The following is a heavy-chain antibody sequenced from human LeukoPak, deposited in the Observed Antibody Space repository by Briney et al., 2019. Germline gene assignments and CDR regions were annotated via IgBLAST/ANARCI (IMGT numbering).Heavy chain of an antibody. CDR2: INQDGSKK. CDR3: AREWADYTSSSLDS. CDR1: GFTFSGSW. J-gene: IGHJ4*02. D-gene: IGHD6-13*01. V-gene: IGHV3-7*05. Sequence: PGGSLRLSCAASGFTFSGSWVSWVRQAPGKGQEWVANINQDGSKKYYVDSVKGRFTISRDNAKNSLDLQMNSLRADDTAVYYCAREWADYTSSSLDSWGQGTLVTVSS.